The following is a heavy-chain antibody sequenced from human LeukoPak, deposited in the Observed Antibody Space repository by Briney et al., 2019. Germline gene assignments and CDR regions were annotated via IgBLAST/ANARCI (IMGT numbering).Heavy chain of an antibody. D-gene: IGHD3-10*01. J-gene: IGHJ6*04. Sequence: PGGSLRLSCAASGFTFSSYSMNWVRQAPGKGLEWVSYISISSGIIYYADSVKGRFTISRDNARNSLYLQMNSLRAEDTAVYYCVRGKANYGSGPDVWGKGTTVTVSS. CDR1: GFTFSSYS. CDR3: VRGKANYGSGPDV. CDR2: ISISSGII. V-gene: IGHV3-48*04.